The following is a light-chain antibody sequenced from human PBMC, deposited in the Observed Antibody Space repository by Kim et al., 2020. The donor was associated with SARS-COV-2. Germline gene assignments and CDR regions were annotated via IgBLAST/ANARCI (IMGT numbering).Light chain of an antibody. V-gene: IGKV3-11*01. Sequence: PATPTFPPGVKGHPSRKGHPRFGQLQSLVPTEPGQAPRLLIYDASNRATGIPARFSGSGSGTDFTLTISSLEPEDFAVYYCQQRRSFGQGTKLEI. J-gene: IGKJ2*03. CDR3: QQRRS. CDR1: RFGQL. CDR2: DAS.